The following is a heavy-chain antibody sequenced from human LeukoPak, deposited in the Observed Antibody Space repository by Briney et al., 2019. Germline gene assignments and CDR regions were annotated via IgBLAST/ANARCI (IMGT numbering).Heavy chain of an antibody. Sequence: PSETLSLTCTVSGASISSTDYYWGWIRQPPGKGLEWIGSMYYRGSTYYNLSLKSRVTISVDTSENQLSLKLSSVTAADTAVYYCARQGVDIVVVEYWGQGTLLTVSS. CDR2: MYYRGST. D-gene: IGHD2-21*01. V-gene: IGHV4-39*01. CDR1: GASISSTDYY. J-gene: IGHJ4*02. CDR3: ARQGVDIVVVEY.